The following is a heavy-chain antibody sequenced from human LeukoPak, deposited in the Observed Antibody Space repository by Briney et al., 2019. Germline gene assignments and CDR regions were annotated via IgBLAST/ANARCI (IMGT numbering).Heavy chain of an antibody. D-gene: IGHD5-24*01. CDR1: GFTISGHA. V-gene: IGHV3-23*01. CDR3: AKRPDDYPFDY. J-gene: IGHJ4*02. Sequence: GGSLRLSCTASGFTISGHAMSWVRQAPGKGLEWVSAISGRDGNRYYADSVKGRFTISRDNSRNTLYLQMNSLRAEDTAVYYCAKRPDDYPFDYWGRGTLVTVSS. CDR2: ISGRDGNR.